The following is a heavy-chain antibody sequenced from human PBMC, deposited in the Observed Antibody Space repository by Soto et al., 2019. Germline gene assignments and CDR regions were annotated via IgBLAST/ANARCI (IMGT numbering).Heavy chain of an antibody. V-gene: IGHV6-1*01. Sequence: SETLSLTCIVSGGSISNYYWNCIRQSPSRGLEWLGRTYYRSQWYQDYADSVKGRITINADTSKNQFSLQLNSVTPEDTAVYYCVKDPGGYWGQGTLVTVSS. CDR1: GGSISNYY. CDR2: TYYRSQWYQ. CDR3: VKDPGGY. J-gene: IGHJ4*02.